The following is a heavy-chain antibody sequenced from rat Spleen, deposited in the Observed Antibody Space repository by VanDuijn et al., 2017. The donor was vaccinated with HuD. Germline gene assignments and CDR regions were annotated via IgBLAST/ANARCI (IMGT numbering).Heavy chain of an antibody. J-gene: IGHJ2*01. CDR2: ITNTGGTP. V-gene: IGHV5-31*01. Sequence: EVHLVESGGGLVQPGRSLKLSCVASGFTFNDYWMTWIRQAPGKGLEWVASITNTGGTPYYLGSVKGRFTLSRDNAKSTLYLQMDSLRSEDTATYYCTRGDWSDYFDYWGQGVMVTVSS. D-gene: IGHD1-1*01. CDR3: TRGDWSDYFDY. CDR1: GFTFNDYW.